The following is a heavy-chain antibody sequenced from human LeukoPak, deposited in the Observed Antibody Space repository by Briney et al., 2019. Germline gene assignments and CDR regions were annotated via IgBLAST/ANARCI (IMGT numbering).Heavy chain of an antibody. CDR2: MNPNSGNT. D-gene: IGHD6-13*01. J-gene: IGHJ5*02. CDR3: ARGGASAAARRFDP. Sequence: ASVKVSCKTSGYTFTSYDINWVRQAAGQGLEWMGWMNPNSGNTGHAQKFQGRVTITSSTSTSTAFMELGSLTSEDTAVYYCARGGASAAARRFDPWGQGTLVTVSS. V-gene: IGHV1-8*01. CDR1: GYTFTSYD.